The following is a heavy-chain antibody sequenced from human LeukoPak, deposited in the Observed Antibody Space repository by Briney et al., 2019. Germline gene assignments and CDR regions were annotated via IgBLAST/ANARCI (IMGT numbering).Heavy chain of an antibody. CDR1: GFTFNGYW. J-gene: IGHJ4*02. CDR3: SRDFGPSSYYFDF. Sequence: GGSLRLSCAASGFTFNGYWMSWVRQAPGKGLEWVANIKQDGSEKYYVDSVRGRVTISRDNAENSLFLQMNCLRVEDTAVYYCSRDFGPSSYYFDFWGQGTLVTVSS. CDR2: IKQDGSEK. D-gene: IGHD3-3*01. V-gene: IGHV3-7*01.